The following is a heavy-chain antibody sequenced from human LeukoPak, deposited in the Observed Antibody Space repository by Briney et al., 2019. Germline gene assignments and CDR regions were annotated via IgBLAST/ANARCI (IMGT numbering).Heavy chain of an antibody. CDR1: GFTVSSNY. CDR2: IYSGGST. V-gene: IGHV3-53*01. J-gene: IGHJ4*02. Sequence: GGSLRLSCAASGFTVSSNYMSWVRQAPGMGLEWVSVIYSGGSTYYADSVKGRFTISRDNSKNTLYLQMSNLRAEDTAVYYCARNYYDNSGYYYVLDYWGQGTLVTVSS. D-gene: IGHD3-22*01. CDR3: ARNYYDNSGYYYVLDY.